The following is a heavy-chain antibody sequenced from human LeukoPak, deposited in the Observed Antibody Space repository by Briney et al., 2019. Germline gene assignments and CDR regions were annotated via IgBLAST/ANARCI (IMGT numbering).Heavy chain of an antibody. V-gene: IGHV1-46*01. D-gene: IGHD4-23*01. CDR2: IHPAIGST. CDR1: GHTFSNFY. J-gene: IGHJ6*02. CDR3: ARGGGVATPYLDV. Sequence: ASVKVSCKASGHTFSNFYIYWVRQAPGQGLEWTGMIHPAIGSTTYAQKVQGRITLTRDTSTDTVYMELNSLRSEDTAVYYCARGGGVATPYLDVWGQGTTVTVSS.